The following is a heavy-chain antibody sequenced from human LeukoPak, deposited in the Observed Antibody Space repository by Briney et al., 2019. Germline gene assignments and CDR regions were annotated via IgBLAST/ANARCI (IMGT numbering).Heavy chain of an antibody. CDR2: IYYSGST. CDR1: GGSISSYY. Sequence: PSETLSLTCTVSGGSISSYYWSWIRQPPRKGLEWIGYIYYSGSTNYNPSLKSRVTISVDTSKNQFSLKLSSVTAADTAVYYCARDRAMVADWYFDLWGRGTLVTVSS. J-gene: IGHJ2*01. D-gene: IGHD5-18*01. CDR3: ARDRAMVADWYFDL. V-gene: IGHV4-59*01.